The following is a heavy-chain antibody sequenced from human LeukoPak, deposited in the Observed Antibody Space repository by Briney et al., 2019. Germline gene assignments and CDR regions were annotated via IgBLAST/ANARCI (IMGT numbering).Heavy chain of an antibody. J-gene: IGHJ6*03. CDR3: ARDVAVAGTFCYYYYYMDV. CDR1: GGSISSSSYY. D-gene: IGHD6-19*01. Sequence: SETLSLTCTVSGGSISSSSYYWGWIRQPPGKGLEWIGSIYYSGSTYYNPSLKSRVTISVDTSKNQFSLKLSSVTAADTAVYYCARDVAVAGTFCYYYYYMDVWGKGTTVTVSS. CDR2: IYYSGST. V-gene: IGHV4-39*07.